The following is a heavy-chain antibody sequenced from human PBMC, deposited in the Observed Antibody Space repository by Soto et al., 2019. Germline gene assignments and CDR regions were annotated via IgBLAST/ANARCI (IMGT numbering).Heavy chain of an antibody. Sequence: GSLRLSCAASGFTFSSYAMHWVRKAPGKGLEWVAVISYDGSNKYYADSVKGRFTISRDNSKNTLYLQMNSLRAEDTAVYYCAREDHYYDSSGYYGYPFDYWGQGTLVTVSS. CDR2: ISYDGSNK. J-gene: IGHJ4*02. D-gene: IGHD3-22*01. CDR3: AREDHYYDSSGYYGYPFDY. CDR1: GFTFSSYA. V-gene: IGHV3-30*04.